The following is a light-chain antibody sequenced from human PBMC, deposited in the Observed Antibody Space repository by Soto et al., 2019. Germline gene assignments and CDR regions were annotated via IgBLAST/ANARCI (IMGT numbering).Light chain of an antibody. V-gene: IGKV1-5*01. CDR3: QQYNSYPWT. Sequence: IQMTQSPTTLSAAVGDRVPITCRASQSVSNWLAWYQQKRGKAPELLIYDASSLKSGVPSRFSGSGSGTEFTLTISSLQPDDFATYYCQQYNSYPWTFGQGTKVDIK. CDR2: DAS. CDR1: QSVSNW. J-gene: IGKJ1*01.